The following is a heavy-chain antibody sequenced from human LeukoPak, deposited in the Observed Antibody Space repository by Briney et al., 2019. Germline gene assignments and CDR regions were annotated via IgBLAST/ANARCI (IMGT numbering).Heavy chain of an antibody. CDR1: GFTFSDYY. D-gene: IGHD3-10*01. J-gene: IGHJ4*02. CDR3: ASAPPRITMVRGVIHPVDY. Sequence: PGGSLRLSCAASGFTFSDYYMSWIRQAPGKGLEWVSYISSSGSTIYYADSVKGRFTISRDNAKNSLYLQMNSLRAEDTAVYYCASAPPRITMVRGVIHPVDYWGQGTLVTVSS. V-gene: IGHV3-11*04. CDR2: ISSSGSTI.